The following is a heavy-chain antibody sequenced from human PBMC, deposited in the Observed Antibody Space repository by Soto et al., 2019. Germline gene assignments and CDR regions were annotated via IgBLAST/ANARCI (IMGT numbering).Heavy chain of an antibody. J-gene: IGHJ4*02. D-gene: IGHD6-6*01. CDR3: EKGREFSNSYPLDFDF. CDR2: ISGNGGST. Sequence: GCSLRLSGASSVFTFSSYAMSWGRHAPGRGREGVAVISGNGGSTYYAASVKGRFTISRDNPKNTLYLQIDSLTAEDTAVYYFEKGREFSNSYPLDFDFWGQGALVTGSS. V-gene: IGHV3-23*01. CDR1: VFTFSSYA.